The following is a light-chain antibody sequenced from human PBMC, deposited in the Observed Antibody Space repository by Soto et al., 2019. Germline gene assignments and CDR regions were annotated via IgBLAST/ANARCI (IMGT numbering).Light chain of an antibody. Sequence: EIAMTQSPATLSVSPGERATLSCRASQSISTELAWYQQIPGQPPRLLIYSASTRATGVPARFTGSGSGSEFTLTISGLLSEDFAIYYCQQDHNWPLTFGQGTTLEI. CDR2: SAS. J-gene: IGKJ2*01. V-gene: IGKV3-15*01. CDR1: QSISTE. CDR3: QQDHNWPLT.